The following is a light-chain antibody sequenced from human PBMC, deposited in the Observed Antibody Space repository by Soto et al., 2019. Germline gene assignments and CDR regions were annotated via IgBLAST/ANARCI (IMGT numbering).Light chain of an antibody. J-gene: IGKJ1*01. V-gene: IGKV1-5*01. CDR2: DAS. CDR3: QQYNSYSPWT. Sequence: DIQMTQSPSILSASVGDRVTITCRASQSISGWLAWYQQKPGKAPQLLISDASSLESGVPSRFSGSGSGTEFTLTISSLQPDDIATYYCQQYNSYSPWTFGQGTKVEIK. CDR1: QSISGW.